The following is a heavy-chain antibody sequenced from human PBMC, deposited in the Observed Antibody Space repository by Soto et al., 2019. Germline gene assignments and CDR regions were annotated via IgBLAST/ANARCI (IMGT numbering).Heavy chain of an antibody. CDR3: ARDLTVTTVTDYYYYGMDV. CDR2: IYSGGST. V-gene: IGHV3-53*01. J-gene: IGHJ6*02. D-gene: IGHD4-17*01. Sequence: GGSLRLSCAASGFTVSSNYMSWVRQAPGKGLEWVSVIYSGGSTYYADSVKGRFTISRDNSKNTLYLQMNSLRAEDTAVYYCARDLTVTTVTDYYYYGMDVWGQGTTVTVSS. CDR1: GFTVSSNY.